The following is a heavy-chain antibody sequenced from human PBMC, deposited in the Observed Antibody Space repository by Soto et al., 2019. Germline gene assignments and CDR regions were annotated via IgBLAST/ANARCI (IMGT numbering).Heavy chain of an antibody. CDR2: IDWDDDK. J-gene: IGHJ6*02. V-gene: IGHV2-70*01. CDR3: ARTYSSGWGRVKYGMDV. D-gene: IGHD6-19*01. Sequence: PTLVNPTQTLTLTCTFSGFSLSTSGMCVSWIRQPPGRALEWLALIDWDDDKYYSTSLKARLTISKDTSKNQVVLTMTNMDPVDTATYYCARTYSSGWGRVKYGMDVWGQGTTVTVS. CDR1: GFSLSTSGMC.